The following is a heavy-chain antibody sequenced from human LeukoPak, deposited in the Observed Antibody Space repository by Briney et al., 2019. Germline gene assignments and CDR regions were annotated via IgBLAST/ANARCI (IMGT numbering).Heavy chain of an antibody. CDR1: GYSISSGYY. Sequence: SETLSLTCTVSGYSISSGYYWGWIRQPPGKGLEWIGSIYHSGSTYYNPSLKSRVTISVDTSKNQFPLKLSSVTAADTAVYYCARHSPPNWSGYYTPFDYWGQGTLVTVSS. D-gene: IGHD3-3*01. CDR3: ARHSPPNWSGYYTPFDY. J-gene: IGHJ4*02. CDR2: IYHSGST. V-gene: IGHV4-38-2*02.